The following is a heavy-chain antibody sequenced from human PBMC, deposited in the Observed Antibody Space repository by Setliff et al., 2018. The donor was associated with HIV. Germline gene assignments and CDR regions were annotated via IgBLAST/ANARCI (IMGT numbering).Heavy chain of an antibody. Sequence: GGSLRLSCAASGFTFSSYGMHWVRQAPGKGLEWVAVIWYDGSNKYYADSVKGRFTISRDNSQNTLYLQMNSLTTEDTAIYYCAAGIAVGQDYWGQGTLVTVPQ. CDR3: AAGIAVGQDY. D-gene: IGHD2-21*01. J-gene: IGHJ4*02. CDR1: GFTFSSYG. V-gene: IGHV3-30*02. CDR2: IWYDGSNK.